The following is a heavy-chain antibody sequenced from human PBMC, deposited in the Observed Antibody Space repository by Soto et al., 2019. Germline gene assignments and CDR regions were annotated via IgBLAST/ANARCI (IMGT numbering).Heavy chain of an antibody. CDR3: VLGGLETGYSRDMDY. D-gene: IGHD3-9*01. J-gene: IGHJ4*02. Sequence: SXKVSFKASGYTXRNYGIHLVRQAPGRGLEWVAWISAYNGDTSYAQHFQGRVTVTTETLTNTAYMELRSLRPEDTAVYFCVLGGLETGYSRDMDYWGQGNLVTVSA. V-gene: IGHV1-18*04. CDR1: GYTXRNYG. CDR2: ISAYNGDT.